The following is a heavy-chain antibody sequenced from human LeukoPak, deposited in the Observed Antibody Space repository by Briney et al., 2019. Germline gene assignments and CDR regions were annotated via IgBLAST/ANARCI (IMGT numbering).Heavy chain of an antibody. D-gene: IGHD1-1*01. Sequence: GRSLRLSCAASGFTFSSYGMHWVRQAPGKGLEWVAVIWYDGSNKYYADSVKGRFTISRDNSKNTLYLQMNSLRAGDTAVYYCAKDRFSTTGTTNYYYYMDVWGKGTTVTVSS. CDR2: IWYDGSNK. CDR3: AKDRFSTTGTTNYYYYMDV. V-gene: IGHV3-33*06. J-gene: IGHJ6*03. CDR1: GFTFSSYG.